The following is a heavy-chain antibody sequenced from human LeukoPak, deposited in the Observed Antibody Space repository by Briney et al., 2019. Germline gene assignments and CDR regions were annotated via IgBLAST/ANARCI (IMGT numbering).Heavy chain of an antibody. V-gene: IGHV4-4*02. CDR2: IYHSGST. CDR3: ARKYHYDPKTFDP. CDR1: GGSISSNDW. J-gene: IGHJ5*02. Sequence: PSGTLSLTCAVSGGSISSNDWWSWVRQPPGKGLEWIGEIYHSGSTNYNPSLKSRVAISVDKSKNQFSLRLSSVTAADTAVYYCARKYHYDPKTFDPWGQGTLVTVSS. D-gene: IGHD3-22*01.